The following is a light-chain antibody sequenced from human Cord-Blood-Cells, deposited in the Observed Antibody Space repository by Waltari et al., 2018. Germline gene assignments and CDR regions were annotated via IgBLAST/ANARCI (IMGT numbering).Light chain of an antibody. Sequence: QSALTQPASVSGSPGQSITISCTGTSSDVGGYNYVSWYQQHPGKAPKLMIYDVSKPPSGVSNRFSGSKSGNTASLTISGLKAEDEADYYCSSYTSSSTYVFGTGTKVTVL. J-gene: IGLJ1*01. V-gene: IGLV2-14*01. CDR2: DVS. CDR3: SSYTSSSTYV. CDR1: SSDVGGYNY.